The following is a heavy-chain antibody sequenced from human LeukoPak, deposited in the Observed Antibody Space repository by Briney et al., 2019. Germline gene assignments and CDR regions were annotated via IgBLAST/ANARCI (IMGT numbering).Heavy chain of an antibody. J-gene: IGHJ6*02. CDR2: IYYSGST. V-gene: IGHV4-31*03. CDR3: ARDGDGIVGATTHYYGMDV. Sequence: SETLSLTCTVSGGSISSGGYSWSWICQHPGKGLEWIGYIYYSGSTYYNPSLKSRVTISVDTSKNQFSLKLSSVTAADTAVYYCARDGDGIVGATTHYYGMDVWGQGTTVTVSS. CDR1: GGSISSGGYS. D-gene: IGHD1-26*01.